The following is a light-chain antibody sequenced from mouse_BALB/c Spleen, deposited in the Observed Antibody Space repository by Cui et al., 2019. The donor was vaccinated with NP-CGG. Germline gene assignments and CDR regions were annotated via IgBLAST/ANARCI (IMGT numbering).Light chain of an antibody. Sequence: ALLTQEYALTTSPGETVTLTCRSSTGAVTTSNYANWVQEKPDHLFTGLIGGTNNRAPGVPARFSGSLIGDKAALTITGTQTEDEAIYFCALWYSNHWVFGGGTKLTVL. V-gene: IGLV1*01. CDR1: TGAVTTSNY. CDR2: GTN. J-gene: IGLJ1*01. CDR3: ALWYSNHWV.